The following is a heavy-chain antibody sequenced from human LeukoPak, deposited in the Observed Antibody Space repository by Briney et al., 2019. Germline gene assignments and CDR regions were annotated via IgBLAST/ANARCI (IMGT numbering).Heavy chain of an antibody. CDR1: GFTFSNYG. CDR2: ISFDGNLR. D-gene: IGHD6-13*01. J-gene: IGHJ4*02. V-gene: IGHV3-30*18. CDR3: AKEGTVQISTWYDN. Sequence: PGGSLRLSCAASGFTFSNYGMHWVRQAPGKGLEWVAVISFDGNLRYYTDPVKGRFTISRDNSRNTLFLQMNSLRPEDTALYYCAKEGTVQISTWYDNWGQGTLVTVSS.